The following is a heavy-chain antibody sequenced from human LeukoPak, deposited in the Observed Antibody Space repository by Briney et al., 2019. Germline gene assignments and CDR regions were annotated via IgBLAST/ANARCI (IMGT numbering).Heavy chain of an antibody. V-gene: IGHV4-34*01. CDR1: GGSFSGYY. Sequence: KPSETLSLTCAVYGGSFSGYYWSWIRQPPGKGLEWSGEINHSGSTNYNPSLKSRVTISVDTSKNQFSLKLSSVTAADTAVYYCARGYSSGWYYFDYWGQGTLVTVSS. CDR3: ARGYSSGWYYFDY. CDR2: INHSGST. J-gene: IGHJ4*02. D-gene: IGHD6-19*01.